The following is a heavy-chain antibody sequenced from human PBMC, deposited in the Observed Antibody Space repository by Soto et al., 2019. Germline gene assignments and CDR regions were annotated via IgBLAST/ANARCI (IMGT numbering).Heavy chain of an antibody. D-gene: IGHD3-10*01. V-gene: IGHV1-18*01. Sequence: QVQLVQSGAEVKKPGASVKVSCKASGYTFTSYGISWVRQAPGQGLEGMGWISAYNGNTNYAQKLQGRVTMTTDTSTSTAYMELRSLRDDDTAVYYCARGRLVRGVVTYYYGMDVWGQGTTVTVSS. CDR1: GYTFTSYG. J-gene: IGHJ6*02. CDR2: ISAYNGNT. CDR3: ARGRLVRGVVTYYYGMDV.